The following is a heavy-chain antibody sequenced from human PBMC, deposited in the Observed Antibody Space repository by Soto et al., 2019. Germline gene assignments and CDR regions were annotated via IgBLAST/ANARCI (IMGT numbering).Heavy chain of an antibody. CDR3: ARRAETNGWNGFGADKYYFDF. Sequence: GALVKVSCKASGYTFTSYDIYWVRQATGQGLEWMGWMNPNTGDSSYAQKFQGRVTMTSDTSITTAHMELSSLRSEDTAIYYCARRAETNGWNGFGADKYYFDFWGQGTLVTVSS. CDR2: MNPNTGDS. V-gene: IGHV1-8*01. CDR1: GYTFTSYD. J-gene: IGHJ4*02. D-gene: IGHD1-1*01.